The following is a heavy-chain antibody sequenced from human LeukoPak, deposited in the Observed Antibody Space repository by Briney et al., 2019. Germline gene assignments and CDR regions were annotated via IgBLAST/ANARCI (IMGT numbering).Heavy chain of an antibody. CDR1: GFTFSSYA. D-gene: IGHD2-21*02. J-gene: IGHJ5*02. V-gene: IGHV3-30-3*01. Sequence: GRSLRLSCAASGFTFSSYAMHWVRQAPGKGLEGVAVISYDGSNKYYADSVKGRFTISRDNSKNTLYLQMNSLRAEDTAVYYCARDVPHIVVVTSHWFDPWGQGTLVTVSS. CDR3: ARDVPHIVVVTSHWFDP. CDR2: ISYDGSNK.